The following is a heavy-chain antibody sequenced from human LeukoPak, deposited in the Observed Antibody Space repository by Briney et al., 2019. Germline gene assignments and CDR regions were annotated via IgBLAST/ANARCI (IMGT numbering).Heavy chain of an antibody. CDR1: GLTFSSYA. Sequence: PGGSLRLSCAASGLTFSSYAMMWLRQAPGKGLEWVSAITGSGGWALYADSVKGRFTISRDNSKNTLYLQMNSLRAEDTAVYYCAKDLGGAFDIWGQGTMVTVSS. D-gene: IGHD3-10*01. V-gene: IGHV3-23*01. J-gene: IGHJ3*02. CDR3: AKDLGGAFDI. CDR2: ITGSGGWA.